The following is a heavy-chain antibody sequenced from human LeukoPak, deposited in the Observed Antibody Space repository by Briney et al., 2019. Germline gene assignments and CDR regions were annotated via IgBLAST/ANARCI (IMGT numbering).Heavy chain of an antibody. CDR2: VSGRGGST. Sequence: PGGSLRLSCAASGFTFSSYAMSWVRQAPGKGLEWVSGVSGRGGSTYYADSVKGRFTIPRDNSKNTLYLQMNSLRAEDTAVYYCAKDLDIVATITGNWGQGTLVTVSS. D-gene: IGHD5-12*01. CDR3: AKDLDIVATITGN. J-gene: IGHJ4*02. CDR1: GFTFSSYA. V-gene: IGHV3-23*01.